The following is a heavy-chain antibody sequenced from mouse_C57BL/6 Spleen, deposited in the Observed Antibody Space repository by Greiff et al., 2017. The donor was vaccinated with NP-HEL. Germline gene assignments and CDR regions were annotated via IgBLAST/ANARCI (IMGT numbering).Heavy chain of an antibody. CDR2: ILPGSGST. CDR3: ARDYYGSSYGYFDV. D-gene: IGHD1-1*01. CDR1: GYTFTGYW. J-gene: IGHJ1*03. Sequence: VQLQQSGAELMKPGASVKLSCKATGYTFTGYWIEWVKQRPGHGLEWIGEILPGSGSTNYNEKFKGKATLTVDKSSSTAYMELRSLTSEDSAVYYCARDYYGSSYGYFDVWGTGTTVTVSS. V-gene: IGHV1-9*01.